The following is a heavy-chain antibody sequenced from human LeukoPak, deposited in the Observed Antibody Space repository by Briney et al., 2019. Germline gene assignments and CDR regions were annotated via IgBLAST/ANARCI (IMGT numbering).Heavy chain of an antibody. J-gene: IGHJ6*03. V-gene: IGHV1-3*03. CDR1: GYTFTSYA. D-gene: IGHD3-10*01. Sequence: ASVKVSCKASGYTFTSYAMHWVRQAPGQRLEWMGWINAGNGNTKYSQEFQGRVTITRDTSASTAYMELSSLRSEDTAVYYCARGGLVTRRFHYYYYMDVWGKGTTATISS. CDR3: ARGGLVTRRFHYYYYMDV. CDR2: INAGNGNT.